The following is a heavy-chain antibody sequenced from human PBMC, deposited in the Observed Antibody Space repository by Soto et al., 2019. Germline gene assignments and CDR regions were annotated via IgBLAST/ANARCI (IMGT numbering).Heavy chain of an antibody. CDR3: ARGGDGYIFGAVY. D-gene: IGHD2-21*01. Sequence: QVQLVQSGAEVKKPGSSVQVSCKASGGGNLRDYRTTWVRQAPGQGLEWMGGIIPKLGSANYAQNFQGRVTITADESTSTVYMELRSLRSEDTAVYYCARGGDGYIFGAVYWGQGTPFTVSS. CDR1: GGGNLRDYR. J-gene: IGHJ4*02. CDR2: IIPKLGSA. V-gene: IGHV1-69*01.